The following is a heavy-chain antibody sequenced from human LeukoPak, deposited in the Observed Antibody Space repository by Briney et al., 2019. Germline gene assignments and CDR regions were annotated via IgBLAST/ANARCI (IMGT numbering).Heavy chain of an antibody. CDR1: GYTFTGYY. CDR3: ARASRDFDASGQFDY. J-gene: IGHJ4*02. V-gene: IGHV1-2*02. D-gene: IGHD3-9*01. Sequence: ASVKVSCKASGYTFTGYYMHWARQAPGQGLEWMGWINPNSGGTNYAQKFQGRVTMTRDTSISTAYMELSRLRSDDTAVYYCARASRDFDASGQFDYWGQGTLVTVSS. CDR2: INPNSGGT.